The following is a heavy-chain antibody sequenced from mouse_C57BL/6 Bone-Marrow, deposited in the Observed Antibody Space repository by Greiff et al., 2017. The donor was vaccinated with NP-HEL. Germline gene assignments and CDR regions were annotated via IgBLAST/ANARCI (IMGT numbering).Heavy chain of an antibody. CDR3: ARATCYDYDGDMDF. D-gene: IGHD2-4*01. J-gene: IGHJ4*01. CDR1: GYTFTDYY. Sequence: EVKLQQSGPELVKPGASVKISCKASGYTFTDYYMNWVQQSHGKSLEWIGDINPNNGGNSYNQKFKGQATLTVDKSSSTAYMEHRRLTSEESAVYYCARATCYDYDGDMDFWGQGTAVTVSS. CDR2: INPNNGGN. V-gene: IGHV1-26*01.